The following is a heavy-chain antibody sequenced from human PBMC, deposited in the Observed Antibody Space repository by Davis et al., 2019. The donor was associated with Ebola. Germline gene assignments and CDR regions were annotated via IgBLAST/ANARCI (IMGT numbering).Heavy chain of an antibody. J-gene: IGHJ5*02. V-gene: IGHV3-11*06. CDR1: GFTFSDYY. CDR3: ARAEDTAMPSDA. Sequence: GESLKISCAASGFTFSDYYMTWIRQAPGKGLEWVSYISVYSTYTNYAESVKGRFTISRDNAKNSVYLQMNSLRAEDTAVYYCARAEDTAMPSDAWGQGTLVTVSS. CDR2: ISVYSTYT. D-gene: IGHD5-18*01.